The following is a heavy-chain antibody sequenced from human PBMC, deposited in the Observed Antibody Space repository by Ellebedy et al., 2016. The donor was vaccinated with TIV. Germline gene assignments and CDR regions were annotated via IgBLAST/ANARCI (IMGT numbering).Heavy chain of an antibody. J-gene: IGHJ5*02. D-gene: IGHD2-2*01. CDR3: ARDTRFIDHQHNWFDP. Sequence: GESLKISCAASGFIFSDYQMSWIRQAPGKGLECVSYISSSGGTTYYADSVKGRFTISRDNAKNSLYLQMNSLIAEDTAVYYCARDTRFIDHQHNWFDPWGQGTLVTVSS. CDR1: GFIFSDYQ. V-gene: IGHV3-11*01. CDR2: ISSSGGTT.